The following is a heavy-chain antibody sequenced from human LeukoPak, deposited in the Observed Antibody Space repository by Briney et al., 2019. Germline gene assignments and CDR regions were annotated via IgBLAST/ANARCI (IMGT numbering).Heavy chain of an antibody. J-gene: IGHJ6*03. CDR1: GFTFRRYG. CDR3: ARVHVDIVVVPAARFTYYYYMDV. V-gene: IGHV3-30*03. Sequence: PGGSLRLSCAASGFTFRRYGMHWVRQAPGKGLEWLSVISYDGSNKYYADSVKGRFTISRDNSKNTLYLQMNSLRAEDTAVYYCARVHVDIVVVPAARFTYYYYMDVWGKGTTVTISS. D-gene: IGHD2-2*01. CDR2: ISYDGSNK.